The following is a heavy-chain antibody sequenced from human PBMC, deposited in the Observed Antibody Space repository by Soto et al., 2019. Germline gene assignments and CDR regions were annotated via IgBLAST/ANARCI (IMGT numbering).Heavy chain of an antibody. V-gene: IGHV4-61*01. J-gene: IGHJ4*02. D-gene: IGHD3-3*01. CDR1: GGSVSSGHYY. CDR3: ASLAGGYDFWSGYYYFDY. CDR2: INYSGST. Sequence: SETLSLTCTVSGGSVSSGHYYWSWIRQPPGKGLEWIGHINYSGSTNSNPSLKSRVSISVDTSKNQFSLNLSSVTAADTAVYYCASLAGGYDFWSGYYYFDYWGQGTLVTVPQ.